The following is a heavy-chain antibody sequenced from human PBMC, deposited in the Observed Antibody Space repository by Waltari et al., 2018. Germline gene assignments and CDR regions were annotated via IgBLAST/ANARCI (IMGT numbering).Heavy chain of an antibody. CDR2: IIPIFGTA. CDR3: ARDLVGATRLGLNAFDI. J-gene: IGHJ3*02. Sequence: QVQLVQSGAEVKKPGSSVKVSCKASGGTFSSYAISWVRQAPGQGLEWMGRIIPIFGTANYAHKFQGRVTITADKATSTAYMELSSLRSEDTAVYYCARDLVGATRLGLNAFDIWGQGTMVTVSS. D-gene: IGHD1-26*01. CDR1: GGTFSSYA. V-gene: IGHV1-69*08.